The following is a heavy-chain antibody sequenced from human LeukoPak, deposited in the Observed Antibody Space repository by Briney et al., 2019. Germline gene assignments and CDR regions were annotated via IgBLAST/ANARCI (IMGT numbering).Heavy chain of an antibody. D-gene: IGHD1-26*01. J-gene: IGHJ6*02. CDR2: IIPILGIA. CDR3: ARDQGYSGSLRSGYGMDV. CDR1: GGTFSGYA. Sequence: ASVKVSCKASGGTFSGYAISWVRQAPGQGLEWMGRIIPILGIANYAQKFQGRVTITADKSTSTAYMELSSLRSEDTAVYYCARDQGYSGSLRSGYGMDVWGQGTTVTVSS. V-gene: IGHV1-69*04.